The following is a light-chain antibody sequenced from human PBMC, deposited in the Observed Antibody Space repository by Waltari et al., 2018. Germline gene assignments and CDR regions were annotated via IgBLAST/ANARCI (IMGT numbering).Light chain of an antibody. Sequence: DIVMTQSPDSPTVSPGERATLHCTLSQSVSDHVNNKNYLAWYRQKPGQPPKLLISWASTREFGVPDRFSGTGSGTEFTLTISSLQAEDVAVYYCQQYYNTPPTFGRGTKVEIK. V-gene: IGKV4-1*01. CDR1: QSVSDHVNNKNY. CDR3: QQYYNTPPT. CDR2: WAS. J-gene: IGKJ1*01.